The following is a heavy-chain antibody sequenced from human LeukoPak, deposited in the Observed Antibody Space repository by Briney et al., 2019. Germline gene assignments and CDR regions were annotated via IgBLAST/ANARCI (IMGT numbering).Heavy chain of an antibody. V-gene: IGHV1-69*02. CDR3: ARGHGSGSYYYFDY. Sequence: GASVKVSCKASGGTFSSYTISWVRQAPGQGLEWMGRIIPILGIANYAQKFQGRVTITADKSTSTAYMELSSPRSEDTAVYYCARGHGSGSYYYFDYWGQGTLVTVSS. CDR2: IIPILGIA. D-gene: IGHD3-10*01. J-gene: IGHJ4*02. CDR1: GGTFSSYT.